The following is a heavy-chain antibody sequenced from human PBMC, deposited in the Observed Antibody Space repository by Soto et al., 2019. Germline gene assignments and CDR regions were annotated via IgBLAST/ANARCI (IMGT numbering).Heavy chain of an antibody. CDR2: VDWNSGST. Sequence: EVQLVESGGGLVQPGRSLRLSCAASGFTFDDFAMHWVRQAPGKGLEWVSGVDWNSGSTAYADSVKGRFTISRDNDKGLVYLQMNSLRAEDTAVYYCARDPPLSMIVVVGVDDFWGQGTLVTVSS. CDR3: ARDPPLSMIVVVGVDDF. V-gene: IGHV3-9*01. CDR1: GFTFDDFA. J-gene: IGHJ4*02. D-gene: IGHD3-22*01.